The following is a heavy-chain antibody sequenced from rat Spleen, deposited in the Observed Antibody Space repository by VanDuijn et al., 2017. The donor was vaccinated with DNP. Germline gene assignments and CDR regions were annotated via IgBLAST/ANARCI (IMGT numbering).Heavy chain of an antibody. CDR1: GFTFSDYY. D-gene: IGHD2-1*01. Sequence: EVQLVESGGGLVQPGRSLKLACAASGFTFSDYYVAWVRQAPKRGLEWVASLTYDGSDTYYGDSVKGRFAISRDNAKRTLYLQMDSLRSEDTATYYCATQGFGTYHVDWFAYWGQGTLVTVSS. J-gene: IGHJ3*01. V-gene: IGHV5-22*01. CDR2: LTYDGSDT. CDR3: ATQGFGTYHVDWFAY.